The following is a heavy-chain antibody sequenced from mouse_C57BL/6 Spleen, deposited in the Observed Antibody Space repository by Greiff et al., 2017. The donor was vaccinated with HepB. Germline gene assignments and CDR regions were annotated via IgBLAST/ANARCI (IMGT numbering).Heavy chain of an antibody. CDR1: GFTFSDAW. V-gene: IGHV6-6*01. CDR2: IRNKANNHAT. CDR3: TQILPNYYGSSSWYFDV. D-gene: IGHD1-1*01. J-gene: IGHJ1*03. Sequence: EVKFEESGGGLVQPGGSMKLSCAASGFTFSDAWMDWVRQSPEKGLEWVAEIRNKANNHATYYAESVKGRFTISRDDSKSSVYLQMNSLRAEDTGIYYCTQILPNYYGSSSWYFDVWGTGTTVTVSS.